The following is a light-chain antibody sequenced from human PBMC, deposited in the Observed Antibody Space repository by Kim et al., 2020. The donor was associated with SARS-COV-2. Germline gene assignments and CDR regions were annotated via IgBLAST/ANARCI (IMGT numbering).Light chain of an antibody. V-gene: IGLV3-25*03. CDR3: QSEDGSGTYV. CDR1: ALPEKQ. Sequence: SYELTQPPSVSVSTGQTARITCSGDALPEKQTYWYQQKSGQAPLLLIYKDSERPSGIPGRCSGSSSGTTVTLTISGVQAKDDADYYCQSEDGSGTYVFGTGTKVTVL. J-gene: IGLJ1*01. CDR2: KDS.